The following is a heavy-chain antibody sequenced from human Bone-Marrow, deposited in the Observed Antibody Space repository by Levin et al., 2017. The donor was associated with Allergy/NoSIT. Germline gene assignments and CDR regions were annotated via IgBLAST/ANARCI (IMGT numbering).Heavy chain of an antibody. CDR3: VRNAYYDSGSYQFDY. D-gene: IGHD3-10*01. CDR2: IDWDDDK. Sequence: SGPTLVKPTQTLTLTCTFSGFSLSTSGMCVSWIRQPPGKALEWLARIDWDDDKYYSTSLKTRLTISKDTSKNQVVLKMTNMDPVDTATYYCVRNAYYDSGSYQFDYWGQGTLVTVSS. V-gene: IGHV2-70*11. CDR1: GFSLSTSGMC. J-gene: IGHJ4*02.